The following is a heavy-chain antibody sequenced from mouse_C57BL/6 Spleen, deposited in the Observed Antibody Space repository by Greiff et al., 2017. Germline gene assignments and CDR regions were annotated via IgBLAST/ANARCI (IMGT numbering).Heavy chain of an antibody. J-gene: IGHJ1*03. V-gene: IGHV1-64*01. CDR1: GYTFTSYW. D-gene: IGHD1-1*01. CDR2: IHPNSGST. CDR3: ARYYGSSYWYFDV. Sequence: VQLQQPGAELVKPGASVKLSCKASGYTFTSYWMHWVKQRPGPGLEWIGMIHPNSGSTNYNEKFKSKATLTVDQSSSTAYMQLSSLTSEDSAVYYCARYYGSSYWYFDVWGTGTTVTVSS.